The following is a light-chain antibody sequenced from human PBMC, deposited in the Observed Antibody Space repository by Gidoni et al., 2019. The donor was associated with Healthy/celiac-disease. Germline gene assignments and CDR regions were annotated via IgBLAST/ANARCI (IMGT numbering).Light chain of an antibody. CDR2: EVS. J-gene: IGLJ2*01. V-gene: IGLV2-23*02. CDR1: SSDVGSYNL. CDR3: CSYAGSSTPVV. Sequence: QSALTQPDSVSGSPGQSNTISCTGTSSDVGSYNLVSWYQQHPGKAPNLMIYEVSKRPSGVSTRFSGSKSGNTASLTISGLQAEDEADYSCCSYAGSSTPVVFGGGTKLTVL.